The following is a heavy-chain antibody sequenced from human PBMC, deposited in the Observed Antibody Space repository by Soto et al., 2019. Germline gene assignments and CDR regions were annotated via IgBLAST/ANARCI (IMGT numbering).Heavy chain of an antibody. CDR1: GGSISSSSYY. CDR3: ARHPYSGSYLDFDY. J-gene: IGHJ4*02. Sequence: PSETLSLTCTVCGGSISSSSYYWGWIRQPPGKGLEWIGSIYYSGSTYYNPSLKSRVTISVDTSKNQFSLKLSSVTAADTAVYYCARHPYSGSYLDFDYWGQGTLVTVS. D-gene: IGHD1-26*01. CDR2: IYYSGST. V-gene: IGHV4-39*01.